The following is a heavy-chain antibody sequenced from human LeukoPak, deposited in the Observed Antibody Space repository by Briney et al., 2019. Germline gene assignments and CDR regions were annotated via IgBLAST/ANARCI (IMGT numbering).Heavy chain of an antibody. CDR1: GGSISSGGYY. D-gene: IGHD2-8*01. CDR2: IYYSGST. V-gene: IGHV4-31*03. J-gene: IGHJ6*02. Sequence: SQTLSLTCTVSGGSISSGGYYWSWIRQHPGKGLEWIGYIYYSGSTYYNPSLKSRVTISVDTSKNQFSLKLSSVTAADTAVYYCARAYCTNGVCRSYGMDVWGQGTTVTVSS. CDR3: ARAYCTNGVCRSYGMDV.